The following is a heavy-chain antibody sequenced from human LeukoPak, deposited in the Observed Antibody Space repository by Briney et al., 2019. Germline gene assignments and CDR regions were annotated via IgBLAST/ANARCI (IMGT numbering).Heavy chain of an antibody. CDR2: IYPSESDT. CDR3: ARLTAVVTFDY. CDR1: GYSFTSNW. J-gene: IGHJ4*02. D-gene: IGHD4-23*01. Sequence: GESLKISCKGSGYSFTSNWIGWVRQMPGKGLEWMGGIYPSESDTRYSPSFQGQVTISADKSISTAYLQWRSLKVSDSAMYYCARLTAVVTFDYWGQGTLVTVSS. V-gene: IGHV5-51*01.